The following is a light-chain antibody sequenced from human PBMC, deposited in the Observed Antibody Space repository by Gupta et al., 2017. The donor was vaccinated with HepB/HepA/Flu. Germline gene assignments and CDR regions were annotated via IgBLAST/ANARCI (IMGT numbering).Light chain of an antibody. CDR3: SSYTSSSTPVV. V-gene: IGLV2-14*03. J-gene: IGLJ2*01. CDR1: SSDVGGYNY. Sequence: QSALTQPASVSGSPGQAITISCTGTSSDVGGYNYVSWYQQHPGKAPKLMSYDVSNRPSGVSNRFSGSKSGNTASLTISGLQAEDEADYYCSSYTSSSTPVVCGGGTKLT. CDR2: DVS.